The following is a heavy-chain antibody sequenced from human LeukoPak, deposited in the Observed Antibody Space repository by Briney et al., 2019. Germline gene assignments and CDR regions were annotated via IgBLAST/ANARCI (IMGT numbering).Heavy chain of an antibody. Sequence: QSGGSLRLSCVASRFTFSSYAMSWVRQAPGKGLEWVSAISNSGGSTYYADSVKGRFTISRDNSKNTLSLQMNSLRAEDTAVYYCAKGRQTYYYYGMDVWGQGTTVTVSS. V-gene: IGHV3-23*01. CDR3: AKGRQTYYYYGMDV. CDR1: RFTFSSYA. CDR2: ISNSGGST. J-gene: IGHJ6*02.